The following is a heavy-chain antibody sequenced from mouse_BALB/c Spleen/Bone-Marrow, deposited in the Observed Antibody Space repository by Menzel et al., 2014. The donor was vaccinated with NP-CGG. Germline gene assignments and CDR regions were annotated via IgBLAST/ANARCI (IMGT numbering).Heavy chain of an antibody. J-gene: IGHJ4*01. CDR1: GFTFXSYG. CDR3: ARDTMITYYYAMDY. V-gene: IGHV5-6*01. CDR2: ISSGGSYT. D-gene: IGHD2-4*01. Sequence: EVQLVESGGDLVKPGGSLKLSCAASGFTFXSYGMSWVRQTPDKRLEWVATISSGGSYTYYPDSVKGRFTISRDNAKNTLYLQMSSLKSEDTAMYYCARDTMITYYYAMDYWGQGTSVTVSS.